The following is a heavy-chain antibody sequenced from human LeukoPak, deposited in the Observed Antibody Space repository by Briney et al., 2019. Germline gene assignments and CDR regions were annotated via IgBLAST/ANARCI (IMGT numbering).Heavy chain of an antibody. Sequence: SQTLSLTCAISGDSVSSNSAAWNWIRQSPSRGLEWLGRTYYRSKWYNDYAVSVKGRVTINPDTSKNQFSLQLNSVTPEDTAVYYCTRGIAAAPTGFDPWGQGTLVTVSS. CDR2: TYYRSKWYN. D-gene: IGHD6-13*01. CDR3: TRGIAAAPTGFDP. CDR1: GDSVSSNSAA. J-gene: IGHJ5*02. V-gene: IGHV6-1*01.